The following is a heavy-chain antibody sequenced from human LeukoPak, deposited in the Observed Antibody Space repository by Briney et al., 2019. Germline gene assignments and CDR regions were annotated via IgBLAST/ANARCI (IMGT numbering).Heavy chain of an antibody. J-gene: IGHJ4*02. CDR1: GYSFTNYW. CDR3: ARHLLEYSGSYSDY. CDR2: IYPGDSDT. D-gene: IGHD1-26*01. Sequence: GESLKISCKGSGYSFTNYWIAWVRQMPEKGLEWMGIIYPGDSDTKYNPSFQGQVTISADKSISTAYLQWSSLKASDTAMYYCARHLLEYSGSYSDYWGQGTLVTVSS. V-gene: IGHV5-51*01.